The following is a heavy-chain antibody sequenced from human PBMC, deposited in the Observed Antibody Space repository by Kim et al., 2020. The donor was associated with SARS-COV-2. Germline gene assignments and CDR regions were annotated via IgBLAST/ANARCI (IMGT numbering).Heavy chain of an antibody. CDR3: AKRIEYISSSAYFDY. J-gene: IGHJ4*01. D-gene: IGHD6-6*01. Sequence: GGSLRLSCAASGFTFSNYGMNWVRQAPGKGLEWVSSISDNGRNTYYSDSVKGRFTISRDNSKNTLYLQMHSLGAGDTALYYCAKRIEYISSSAYFDYLG. CDR2: ISDNGRNT. CDR1: GFTFSNYG. V-gene: IGHV3-23*01.